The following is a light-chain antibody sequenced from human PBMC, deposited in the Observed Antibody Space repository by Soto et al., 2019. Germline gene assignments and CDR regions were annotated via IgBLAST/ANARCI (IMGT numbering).Light chain of an antibody. Sequence: EIVMTQSPATLSVSPGEGATLSCKASQNFYNNLAWYQQRPGQPPRLLIYDASTRATGILARFSGSGYGTEFTLTISSLQSEDFAVYFCQQCRNWPLTFGGGTKVDIK. CDR1: QNFYNN. CDR3: QQCRNWPLT. J-gene: IGKJ4*01. V-gene: IGKV3-15*01. CDR2: DAS.